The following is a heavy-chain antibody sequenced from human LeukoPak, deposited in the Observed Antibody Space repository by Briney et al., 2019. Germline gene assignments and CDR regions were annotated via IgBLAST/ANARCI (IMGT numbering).Heavy chain of an antibody. CDR1: GFTFSSYW. CDR2: IKPDGTTK. V-gene: IGHV3-7*03. J-gene: IGHJ4*02. D-gene: IGHD6-13*01. CDR3: ARSIPYGTTWYGRSDY. Sequence: GGSLRLSCAASGFTFSSYWMNWARQAPGKGLEWVANIKPDGTTKFYVDSVKGRFTISRDNALNSLYLQMNSLRAEDTAIYYCARSIPYGTTWYGRSDYWGQGTLVTVSS.